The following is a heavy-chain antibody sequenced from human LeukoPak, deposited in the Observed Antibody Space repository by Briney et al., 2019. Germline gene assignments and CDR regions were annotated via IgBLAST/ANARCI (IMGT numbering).Heavy chain of an antibody. V-gene: IGHV4-34*01. Sequence: SETLSLTCAVYGGSFSGYYWSWIRQPPGKGLEWIGEINHSGSTNYNPSLKSRVTISVDTSKNQFSLKLSSVTAADTAVYYCATERIAVAGTIWGQGTLVTVSS. CDR1: GGSFSGYY. CDR3: ATERIAVAGTI. D-gene: IGHD6-19*01. J-gene: IGHJ4*02. CDR2: INHSGST.